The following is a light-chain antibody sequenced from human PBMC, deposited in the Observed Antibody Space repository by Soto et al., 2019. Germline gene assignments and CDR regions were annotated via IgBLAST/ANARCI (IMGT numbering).Light chain of an antibody. Sequence: QSVLTQTASVSGSPGQSITISCTGTSSDVGSYNLVSWYQQHPGKAPKLMIYEVSKRPSGVSNRFSGSKSGNTASLTISGLRAQDEADYYCCSYAGSSTFVLVFGGGTKLTVL. CDR1: SSDVGSYNL. V-gene: IGLV2-23*02. CDR2: EVS. J-gene: IGLJ2*01. CDR3: CSYAGSSTFVLV.